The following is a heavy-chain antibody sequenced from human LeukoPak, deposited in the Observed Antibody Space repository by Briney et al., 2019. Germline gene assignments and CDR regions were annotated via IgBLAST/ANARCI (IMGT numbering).Heavy chain of an antibody. CDR2: IYSGGST. D-gene: IGHD3-22*01. V-gene: IGHV3-53*01. CDR3: AKDQVWIVVGSFDY. J-gene: IGHJ4*02. Sequence: GGSLRLSCAASGFTVSSSYMSWVRQAPGKGLEWVSSIYSGGSTYYADSVKGRFTISRDNSKNTLYLQMTSLRAEDTAVYYCAKDQVWIVVGSFDYWGQGTLVTVSS. CDR1: GFTVSSSY.